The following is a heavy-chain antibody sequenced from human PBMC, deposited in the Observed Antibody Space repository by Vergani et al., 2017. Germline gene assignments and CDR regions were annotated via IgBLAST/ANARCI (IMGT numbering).Heavy chain of an antibody. Sequence: EVQLLESGGGLVQPGGSLRLSCAASGFTFSSYAMSWVRQAPGKGLEWVSAISGSGGSTYYADSVKGRFTISRENAKNSLYLQMNSLRAGDTAVYYCARALGYVYYYGMDVWGQGTTVTVSS. CDR3: ARALGYVYYYGMDV. V-gene: IGHV3-23*01. J-gene: IGHJ6*02. CDR2: ISGSGGST. D-gene: IGHD3-16*01. CDR1: GFTFSSYA.